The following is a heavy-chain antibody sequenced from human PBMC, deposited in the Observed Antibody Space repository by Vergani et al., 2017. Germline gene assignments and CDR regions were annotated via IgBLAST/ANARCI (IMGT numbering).Heavy chain of an antibody. V-gene: IGHV4-39*01. J-gene: IGHJ3*01. CDR3: ARPLREGRDGYVTGAFDL. CDR2: LLYSGTA. Sequence: QVQLQESGPGLVKPPGTLSLTCSVSGVSIRTTSYYWGWIRQSPGKGLEWIGSLLYSGTAYYNPSLKSRVTISADTSKNQFSLRLNSVTAADTAVYSCARPLREGRDGYVTGAFDLWGQGTVVIVSS. CDR1: GVSIRTTSYY. D-gene: IGHD5-24*01.